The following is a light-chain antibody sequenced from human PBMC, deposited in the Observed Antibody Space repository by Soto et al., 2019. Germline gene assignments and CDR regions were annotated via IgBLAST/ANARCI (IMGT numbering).Light chain of an antibody. Sequence: DIKMTQSPSTLSASVGDRVTITCRASQSINSWLAWYQQKPGKAPKILIYMASTLQSGVPSRFSGSGSGTEFTLTISSLQPDDFATYCCQQYNAYPETFGQGTKLDIK. CDR2: MAS. V-gene: IGKV1-5*03. J-gene: IGKJ1*01. CDR3: QQYNAYPET. CDR1: QSINSW.